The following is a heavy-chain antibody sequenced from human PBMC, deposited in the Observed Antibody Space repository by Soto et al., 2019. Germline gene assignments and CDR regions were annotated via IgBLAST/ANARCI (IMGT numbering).Heavy chain of an antibody. CDR3: ARTSAAGKNYYGMDV. CDR1: GYKVSTWHNFTSYW. CDR2: IYPGDSDT. D-gene: IGHD6-13*01. Sequence: PGESLKISCMGSGYKVSTWHNFTSYWIAWVRQMPGEGLEWMGIIYPGDSDTRYSPSFQGQVTISADKSINSVYLQWSSLKASDTALYYCARTSAAGKNYYGMDVWGQGTTVTVSS. V-gene: IGHV5-51*01. J-gene: IGHJ6*02.